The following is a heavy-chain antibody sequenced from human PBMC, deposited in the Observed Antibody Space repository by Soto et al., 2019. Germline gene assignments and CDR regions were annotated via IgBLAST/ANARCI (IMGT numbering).Heavy chain of an antibody. Sequence: VGSLRLSCAASGFTFSSYSMNWVRQAPGKGLEWVSSISSSSSYIYYADSVKGRFTISRDNAKNSLYLQMNSLRAEDTAVYYCARGNYYGSGSYYETPADAFDIWGQGTMVTVSS. CDR1: GFTFSSYS. J-gene: IGHJ3*02. CDR2: ISSSSSYI. V-gene: IGHV3-21*01. CDR3: ARGNYYGSGSYYETPADAFDI. D-gene: IGHD3-10*01.